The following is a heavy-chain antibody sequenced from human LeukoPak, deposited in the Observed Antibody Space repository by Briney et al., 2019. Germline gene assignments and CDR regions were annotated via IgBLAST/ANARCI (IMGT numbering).Heavy chain of an antibody. CDR2: IYYSGST. D-gene: IGHD6-13*01. CDR1: GFTFSGFW. V-gene: IGHV4-59*01. J-gene: IGHJ4*02. CDR3: ARARYSSSWACDY. Sequence: GSLRLSCAVSGFTFSGFWMSWSRQAPGKGLEWIGYIYYSGSTNYNPSLKSRVTISVDTSKNQFSLKLSSVTAADTAVYYCARARYSSSWACDYWGQGTLVTVSS.